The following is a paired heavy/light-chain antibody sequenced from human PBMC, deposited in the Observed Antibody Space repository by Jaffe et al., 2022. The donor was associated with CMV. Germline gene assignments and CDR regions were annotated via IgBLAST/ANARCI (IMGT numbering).Heavy chain of an antibody. CDR2: IYTGGST. J-gene: IGHJ3*02. D-gene: IGHD2-2*02. Sequence: EVQLVESGGGLIQPGGSLRLSCAASGFTVRDSYMSWVRQAPGKGLEWVSIIYTGGSTYYADSVKGRFTISRDDSKNTLYLQMNNLRAEDTAVYYCARDYWGYINAFDKWGQGTMVTVS. CDR3: ARDYWGYINAFDK. V-gene: IGHV3-53*01. CDR1: GFTVRDSY.
Light chain of an antibody. V-gene: IGKV1-5*03. J-gene: IGKJ1*01. CDR1: QSISSS. CDR2: KAS. Sequence: DVQMTQSPSTLSASVGDRVTITCRASQSISSSLAWYQQKPGKAPKLLIYKASSLETGVPSRFSGSGSGTEFTLTISSLQPDDFATYYCQQYNSYRTFGQGTKVEIK. CDR3: QQYNSYRT.